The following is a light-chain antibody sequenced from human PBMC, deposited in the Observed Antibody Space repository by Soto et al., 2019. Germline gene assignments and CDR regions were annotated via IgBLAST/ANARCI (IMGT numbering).Light chain of an antibody. J-gene: IGLJ3*02. Sequence: QAVVTQEPSLTVSPRGTVTLTCGSSTGAVTSGHHPYWLQQKPGQAPRTLIYHTTNTLSWTPARFSGSLLGGKAALTLSGAQPEDEALYYCLLTYSGPWVFGGGTKLTVL. V-gene: IGLV7-46*01. CDR2: HTT. CDR1: TGAVTSGHH. CDR3: LLTYSGPWV.